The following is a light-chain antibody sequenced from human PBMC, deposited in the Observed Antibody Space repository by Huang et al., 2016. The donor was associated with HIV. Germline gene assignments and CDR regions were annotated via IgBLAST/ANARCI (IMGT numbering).Light chain of an antibody. CDR2: DAS. CDR1: QSVSSY. CDR3: QQRSNWPPLT. Sequence: EIVLTQSPATLSQSPGERATLSCRASQSVSSYLAWYQQKPGQAPRLLIYDASNRATGIPARFSGSGSGTDFTLTISNLEPEDFAVYYCQQRSNWPPLTFGGGTKVEIK. J-gene: IGKJ4*01. V-gene: IGKV3-11*01.